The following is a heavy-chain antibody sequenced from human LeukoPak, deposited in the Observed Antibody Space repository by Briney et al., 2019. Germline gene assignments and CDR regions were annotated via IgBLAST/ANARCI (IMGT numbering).Heavy chain of an antibody. Sequence: ASVKVSCKASGYTLTGYYMHWVRQAPGQGLEWMGWINPNSGGTNYAQKFQGRVTMTRDTSISTAYMELSRLRSDDTAVYYCARDGVYSSGWYVDYWGQGTLVTVSS. CDR1: GYTLTGYY. D-gene: IGHD6-19*01. V-gene: IGHV1-2*02. J-gene: IGHJ4*02. CDR3: ARDGVYSSGWYVDY. CDR2: INPNSGGT.